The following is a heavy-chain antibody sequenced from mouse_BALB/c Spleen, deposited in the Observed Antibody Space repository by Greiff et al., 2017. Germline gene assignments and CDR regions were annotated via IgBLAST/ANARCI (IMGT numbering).Heavy chain of an antibody. Sequence: EVQLQESGPGLVKPSQSLSLTCTVTGYSITSDYAWNWIRQFPGNKLEWMGYISYSGSTSYNPSLKSRISITRDTSKNQFFLQLNSVTTEDTATYYCARDQLSGFAYWGQGTLVTVSA. V-gene: IGHV3-2*02. J-gene: IGHJ3*01. CDR1: GYSITSDYA. D-gene: IGHD4-1*02. CDR3: ARDQLSGFAY. CDR2: ISYSGST.